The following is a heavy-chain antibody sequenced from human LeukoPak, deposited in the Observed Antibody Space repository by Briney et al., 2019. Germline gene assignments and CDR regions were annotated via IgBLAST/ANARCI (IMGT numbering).Heavy chain of an antibody. CDR3: ASRGAAAGTVGY. CDR1: GGSISSSSYY. Sequence: SETLSLTCTVSGGSISSSSYYWGWIRQPPGKGLEWIGSIYYSGSTYYNPSLKSRVTISVDTSKNQFSLKLSSVTAADTAVYYCASRGAAAGTVGYWGQGTLVTVSS. V-gene: IGHV4-39*07. J-gene: IGHJ4*02. CDR2: IYYSGST. D-gene: IGHD6-13*01.